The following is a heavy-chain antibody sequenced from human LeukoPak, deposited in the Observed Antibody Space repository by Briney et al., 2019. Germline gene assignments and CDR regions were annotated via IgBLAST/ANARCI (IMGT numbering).Heavy chain of an antibody. J-gene: IGHJ4*02. Sequence: GGSLRLSCAASGFTFDDYAMHWVRQAPGKGLGWVSGISWNSGSIGYADSVKGRFTISRDNAKNSLYLQMNSLRAEDTALYYCAKQRGSYFDYWGQGTLVTVSS. CDR2: ISWNSGSI. V-gene: IGHV3-9*01. D-gene: IGHD6-25*01. CDR3: AKQRGSYFDY. CDR1: GFTFDDYA.